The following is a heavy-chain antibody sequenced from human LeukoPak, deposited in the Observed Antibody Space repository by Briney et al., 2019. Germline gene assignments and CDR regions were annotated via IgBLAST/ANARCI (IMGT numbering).Heavy chain of an antibody. V-gene: IGHV3-48*03. D-gene: IGHD5-12*01. Sequence: GGSLRLSCAASGFTFSSHEMNWVRQAPGKGREWVSYISNSGSTIYYADSVKGRFTISRDNAKNSLYLQMNSLRAEDTAVYYCATYLRFPFDFWGQGTLVTVSS. CDR3: ATYLRFPFDF. J-gene: IGHJ4*02. CDR2: ISNSGSTI. CDR1: GFTFSSHE.